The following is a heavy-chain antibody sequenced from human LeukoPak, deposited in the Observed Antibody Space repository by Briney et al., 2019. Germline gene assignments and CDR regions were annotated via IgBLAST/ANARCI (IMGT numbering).Heavy chain of an antibody. D-gene: IGHD6-6*01. V-gene: IGHV3-23*01. J-gene: IGHJ4*02. Sequence: GGSLRLSCAASGFTFSTYAMSWVRQAPGKGLEWVSAMSGSGGSTKYADSVKGRFTISRDDSKNALYLQMNSLRAEDTAVYYCAKDGYTSSLNHPGAAEFDYWGQGTLVTVSS. CDR2: MSGSGGST. CDR1: GFTFSTYA. CDR3: AKDGYTSSLNHPGAAEFDY.